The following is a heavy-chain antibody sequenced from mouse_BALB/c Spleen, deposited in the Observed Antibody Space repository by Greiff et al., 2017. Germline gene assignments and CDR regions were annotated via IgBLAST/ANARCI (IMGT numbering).Heavy chain of an antibody. J-gene: IGHJ2*01. Sequence: EVKLQESGPGLVKPSQSLSLTCSVTGYSITSGYYWNWIRQFPGNKLEWMGYISYDGSNNYNPSLKNRISITRDTSKNQFFLKLNSVTTEDTATYYCARDYYGSINYWGQGTTLTVSS. D-gene: IGHD1-1*01. CDR1: GYSITSGYY. CDR2: ISYDGSN. V-gene: IGHV3-6*02. CDR3: ARDYYGSINY.